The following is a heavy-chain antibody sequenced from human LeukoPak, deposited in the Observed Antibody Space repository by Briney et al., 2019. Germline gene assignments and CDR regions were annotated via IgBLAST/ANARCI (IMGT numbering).Heavy chain of an antibody. Sequence: ASVKVSCKVSGYTLTELSMHWVRQAPGKGLEWMGGFDPEDGETIYAQKFQGRVTMTEDTSTDTAYMELSSLRSEDTAVYYCAGYYGSGSPTRLAFDYWGQGTLVTVSS. J-gene: IGHJ4*02. CDR3: AGYYGSGSPTRLAFDY. V-gene: IGHV1-24*01. CDR2: FDPEDGET. CDR1: GYTLTELS. D-gene: IGHD3-10*01.